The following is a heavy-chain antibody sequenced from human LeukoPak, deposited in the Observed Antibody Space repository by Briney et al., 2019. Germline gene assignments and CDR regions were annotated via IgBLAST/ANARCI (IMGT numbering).Heavy chain of an antibody. CDR2: IYYSWST. D-gene: IGHD2-2*01. Sequence: SETLSLTCTVSGGSISSYYWSWIRQPPAKGLEWVGYIYYSWSTNYNPSLKSRVTTSVDTSNNQLSLKLSSVNAADTAVYYCARVIGYCSSTSCFGYFDYWGQGTLVTVSS. J-gene: IGHJ4*02. V-gene: IGHV4-59*08. CDR1: GGSISSYY. CDR3: ARVIGYCSSTSCFGYFDY.